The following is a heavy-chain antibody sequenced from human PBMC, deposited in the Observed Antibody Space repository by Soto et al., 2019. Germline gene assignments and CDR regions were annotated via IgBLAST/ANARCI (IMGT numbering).Heavy chain of an antibody. CDR2: IYYSGST. CDR3: ARSDGRY. Sequence: SETLSLTFVVSGGSLSGYYWSWIRQPPGKGLEWIGYIYYSGSTNYSPSLKSRVTISVDTSKNQFSLKLSSVTAADSAVYYCARSDGRYWGQGTLVTVSS. V-gene: IGHV4-59*01. J-gene: IGHJ4*02. CDR1: GGSLSGYY.